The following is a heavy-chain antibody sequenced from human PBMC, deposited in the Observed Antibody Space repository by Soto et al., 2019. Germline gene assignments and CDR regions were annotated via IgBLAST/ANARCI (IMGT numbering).Heavy chain of an antibody. CDR1: GYTFTSYG. Sequence: QVQLVQSGAEVKKPGASVKVSCKASGYTFTSYGISWVRQAPGQGLEWMGWISAYNGNTIYAQKLQGRVTMTTDTSTSTADMELRSRRSGDTAVYYCARDEGYKWHHGGFWFDPWGQGTLVTVSS. J-gene: IGHJ5*02. CDR2: ISAYNGNT. CDR3: ARDEGYKWHHGGFWFDP. D-gene: IGHD1-20*01. V-gene: IGHV1-18*01.